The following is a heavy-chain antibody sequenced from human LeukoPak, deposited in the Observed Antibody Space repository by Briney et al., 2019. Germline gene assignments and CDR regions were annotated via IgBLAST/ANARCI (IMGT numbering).Heavy chain of an antibody. V-gene: IGHV4-34*01. Sequence: SETLSLTCAVYGGSFSGYYWSWIRQPPGKGLEWIGEINHSGSTNYNPSLKSRVTISVDTSKNQFSLKLSSVTAADTVVYYCARARGYSYGYQFFYYGMDVWGQGTTVTVSS. CDR1: GGSFSGYY. J-gene: IGHJ6*02. CDR3: ARARGYSYGYQFFYYGMDV. D-gene: IGHD5-18*01. CDR2: INHSGST.